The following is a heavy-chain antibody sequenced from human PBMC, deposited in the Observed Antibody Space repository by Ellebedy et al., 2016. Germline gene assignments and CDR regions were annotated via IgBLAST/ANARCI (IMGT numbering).Heavy chain of an antibody. Sequence: SETLSLTXTVSGGSISSYYWSWIRQPPGKGLEWIGYIYYSGSTNYNPSLKSRVTISVDTSKNQFSLKLSSVTAADTAVYYCARVTPYGSGLVYDAFDIWGQGTMVTVSS. J-gene: IGHJ3*02. CDR3: ARVTPYGSGLVYDAFDI. CDR1: GGSISSYY. CDR2: IYYSGST. V-gene: IGHV4-59*01. D-gene: IGHD3-10*01.